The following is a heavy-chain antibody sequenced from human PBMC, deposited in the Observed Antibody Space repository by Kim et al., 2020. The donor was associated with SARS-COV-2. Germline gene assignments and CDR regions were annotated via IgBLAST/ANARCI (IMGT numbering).Heavy chain of an antibody. CDR2: FDPEDGET. D-gene: IGHD2-15*01. Sequence: ASVKVSCKVSGYTPTDLSMFWVRQAPGKGLEWVGRFDPEDGETMYAQNFQGRVTMSEDTSTDTAYMELNNLRSEDTAVYYCVAGEWWSPLRYWGQGTLVTVSS. J-gene: IGHJ4*02. CDR1: GYTPTDLS. V-gene: IGHV1-24*01. CDR3: VAGEWWSPLRY.